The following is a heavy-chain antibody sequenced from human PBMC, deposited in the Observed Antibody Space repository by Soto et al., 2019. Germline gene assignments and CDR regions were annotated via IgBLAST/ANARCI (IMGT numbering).Heavy chain of an antibody. J-gene: IGHJ3*02. CDR2: MNPNSGNT. D-gene: IGHD4-17*01. V-gene: IGHV1-8*01. Sequence: ASVKVSCKTSGYTFTSYDINWVRQATGQGLEWMGWMNPNSGNTGYAQKFQGRVTMTTDTSTSTAYMELRSLRSDDTAVYYCARLFPVTKHSSDSFDIWGQGTMVTVSS. CDR1: GYTFTSYD. CDR3: ARLFPVTKHSSDSFDI.